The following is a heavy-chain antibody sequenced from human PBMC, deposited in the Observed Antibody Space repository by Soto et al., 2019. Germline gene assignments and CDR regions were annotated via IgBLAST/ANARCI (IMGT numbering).Heavy chain of an antibody. V-gene: IGHV1-18*01. Sequence: QVQLVQSGAEVKKPGASVKVSCKASGYTFTSYGISWVRQAPGQGLEWMGWISAYNGNTNYAQKLQGRVTMTTDTSTSTAYMELRSLSSDDPAVYYCARGLTYYYDSSGYLNWFAPWGQGTLVPVSS. CDR2: ISAYNGNT. CDR1: GYTFTSYG. D-gene: IGHD3-22*01. J-gene: IGHJ5*02. CDR3: ARGLTYYYDSSGYLNWFAP.